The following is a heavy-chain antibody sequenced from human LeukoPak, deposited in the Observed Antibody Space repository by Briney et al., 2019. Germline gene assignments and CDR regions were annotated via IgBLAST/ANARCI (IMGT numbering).Heavy chain of an antibody. Sequence: SEALSVTCAVYGGSFSGYYWSWIRQRPGKGLEWIGEINHSESTNYNPSLQSRVTISVDTFKNQFSLKLSSVTAADTAVYYCARGRGTLYYDSSGYYFHYWGQGTLVTVSS. CDR3: ARGRGTLYYDSSGYYFHY. V-gene: IGHV4-34*01. J-gene: IGHJ4*02. CDR1: GGSFSGYY. D-gene: IGHD3-22*01. CDR2: INHSEST.